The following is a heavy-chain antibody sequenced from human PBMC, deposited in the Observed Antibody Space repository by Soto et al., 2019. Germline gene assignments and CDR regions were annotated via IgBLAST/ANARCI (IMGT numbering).Heavy chain of an antibody. CDR2: IYYSGST. D-gene: IGHD5-18*01. V-gene: IGHV4-39*01. J-gene: IGHJ4*02. Sequence: SETLSLTCTVSGGSISSSSYYWGWIRQPPGKGLEWIGSIYYSGSTYYNPSLKSRVTISVDTSKNQFSLKLSSVTAADTAVYYCASTEETYSYGHYFDYWGQGTLVTVSS. CDR3: ASTEETYSYGHYFDY. CDR1: GGSISSSSYY.